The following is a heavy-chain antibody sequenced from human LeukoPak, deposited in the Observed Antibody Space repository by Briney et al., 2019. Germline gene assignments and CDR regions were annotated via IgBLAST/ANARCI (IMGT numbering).Heavy chain of an antibody. D-gene: IGHD3-22*01. CDR2: ISYSGNT. CDR3: ARGVGSGYTDY. CDR1: GDSISSSSYY. V-gene: IGHV4-61*01. Sequence: SETLSLTCTVSGDSISSSSYYWTWIRQPPGKGLEWIGFISYSGNTNYNPSLKSRVTISLDTSKNQFSLKLISVTAADTAVYYCARGVGSGYTDYWGQGALVTVSS. J-gene: IGHJ4*02.